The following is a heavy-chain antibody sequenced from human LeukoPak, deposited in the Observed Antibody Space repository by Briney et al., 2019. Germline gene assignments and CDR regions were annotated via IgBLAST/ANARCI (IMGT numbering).Heavy chain of an antibody. V-gene: IGHV4-39*07. CDR3: ARVKSNYGESYYFDY. CDR2: IYYSGST. Sequence: SETLSLTCTVSGGSISSSSYYWGWIRQPPGKGLEWIGSIYYSGSTYYNPSLKSRVTISVDTPKNQFSLKLSSVTAADTAVYYCARVKSNYGESYYFDYWGQGTLVTVSS. D-gene: IGHD4-11*01. J-gene: IGHJ4*02. CDR1: GGSISSSSYY.